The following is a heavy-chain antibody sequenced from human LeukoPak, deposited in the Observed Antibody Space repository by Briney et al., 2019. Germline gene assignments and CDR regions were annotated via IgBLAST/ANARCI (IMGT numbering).Heavy chain of an antibody. D-gene: IGHD3-10*01. Sequence: PSETLSLTCTVSGGSISSGGYYWSWIRQHPGKGLEWIGYIYYSGSTYYNPSLKSRVTISVDTPKNQFSLKLSSVTAADTAVYYCARVSRYYGSGAYYFDYWGQGTLVTVSP. V-gene: IGHV4-31*03. CDR1: GGSISSGGYY. J-gene: IGHJ4*02. CDR3: ARVSRYYGSGAYYFDY. CDR2: IYYSGST.